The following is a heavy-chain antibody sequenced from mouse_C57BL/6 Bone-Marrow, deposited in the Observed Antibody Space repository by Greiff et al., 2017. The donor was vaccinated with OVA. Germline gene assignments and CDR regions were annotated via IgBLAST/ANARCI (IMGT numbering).Heavy chain of an antibody. J-gene: IGHJ2*01. CDR2: IYPGGGYT. CDR3: ARYDYYGSSPFGY. Sequence: VQLQQSGAELVRPGTSVKMSCKASGYTFTNYWIGWAKQRPGHGLEWIGDIYPGGGYTNYNEKFKGKATLTADKASSTAYMQFSSLTSEDSAIYYCARYDYYGSSPFGYWGQGTTLTVSS. D-gene: IGHD1-1*01. CDR1: GYTFTNYW. V-gene: IGHV1-63*01.